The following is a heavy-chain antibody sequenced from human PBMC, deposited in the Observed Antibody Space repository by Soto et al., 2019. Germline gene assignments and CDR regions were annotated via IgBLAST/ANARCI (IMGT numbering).Heavy chain of an antibody. CDR3: AKDQGYCSGGSCYSGWFDP. D-gene: IGHD2-15*01. CDR2: ISGSGGST. V-gene: IGHV3-23*01. CDR1: GFTFSSYA. J-gene: IGHJ5*02. Sequence: QPVGSLRLSCAASGFTFSSYAMSWVRQAPGKGLEWVSAISGSGGSTYYADSVKGRFTISRDNSKNTLYLQMNSLRAEDTAVYYCAKDQGYCSGGSCYSGWFDPWGQGTLVTVSS.